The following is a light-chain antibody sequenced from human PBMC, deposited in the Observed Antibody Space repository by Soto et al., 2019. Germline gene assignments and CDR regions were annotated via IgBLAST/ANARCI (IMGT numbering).Light chain of an antibody. CDR2: DSS. CDR3: QQRKNWPPIN. Sequence: EIELTHSPATLAFSPVETANLSFSASQNVDKFLAWYQQRPGQPPRLLIFDSSNRATGVPVRFSGSGSGTVFTLTIGSLEPEDSAVYYCQQRKNWPPINFGQGTRLEIK. J-gene: IGKJ5*01. CDR1: QNVDKF. V-gene: IGKV3-11*01.